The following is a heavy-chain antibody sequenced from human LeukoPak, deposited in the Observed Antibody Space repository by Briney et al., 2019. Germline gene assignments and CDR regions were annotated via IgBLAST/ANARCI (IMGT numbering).Heavy chain of an antibody. Sequence: PSETLSLTCAVYGGSFSGYYWSWIRQPPGKGLEWIGEINHSGSTNYNPSLKSRVTISVDTSKNQFSLKLSSVTAADTAVYYCARGLRSSSWYIYYYYYMDVWGRGTTVTVSS. D-gene: IGHD6-13*01. V-gene: IGHV4-34*01. J-gene: IGHJ6*03. CDR1: GGSFSGYY. CDR2: INHSGST. CDR3: ARGLRSSSWYIYYYYYMDV.